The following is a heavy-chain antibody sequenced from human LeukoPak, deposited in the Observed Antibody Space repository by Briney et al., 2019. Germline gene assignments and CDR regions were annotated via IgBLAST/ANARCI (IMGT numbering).Heavy chain of an antibody. CDR3: AREGNYYDMDV. V-gene: IGHV3-53*01. Sequence: PGGSLRLSCAASGFTVSSNYMSWVRQAPGKGLDWVSVIISGGTTYYADTVKARFTISRENSKNTLYLQMNGLRAEDTAVDYCAREGNYYDMDVWGQGTTVTVSS. CDR2: IISGGTT. J-gene: IGHJ6*02. CDR1: GFTVSSNY.